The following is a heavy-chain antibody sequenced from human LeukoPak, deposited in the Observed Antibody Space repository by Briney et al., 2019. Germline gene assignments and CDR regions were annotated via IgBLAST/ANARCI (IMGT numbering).Heavy chain of an antibody. V-gene: IGHV3-74*01. CDR2: INGNATST. Sequence: GGSLRLSCAASGFTFSGRWMYWVRQAPGKGLVLVSRINGNATSTTYGDSVKGRFTISRDNAKNTLYLHMNSLRGEDTAVYYCASGYTYGYYYLDFRGQGTLVTVSS. J-gene: IGHJ4*02. CDR1: GFTFSGRW. D-gene: IGHD5-18*01. CDR3: ASGYTYGYYYLDF.